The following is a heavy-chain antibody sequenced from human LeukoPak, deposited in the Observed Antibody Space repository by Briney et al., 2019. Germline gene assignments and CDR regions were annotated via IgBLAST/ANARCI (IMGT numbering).Heavy chain of an antibody. Sequence: PGGSLRLSCAASGFTFVNYGFHWVRQAPVKALEWVAFISYNGNQKYGDSVKGRFTISRDNSKNTLYLQMNSLRAEDTAVYYCSRDRHCIGSTCYGLWGQGTRVTVSS. V-gene: IGHV3-30*14. CDR1: GFTFVNYG. J-gene: IGHJ4*02. CDR3: SRDRHCIGSTCYGL. D-gene: IGHD2-2*01. CDR2: ISYNGNQ.